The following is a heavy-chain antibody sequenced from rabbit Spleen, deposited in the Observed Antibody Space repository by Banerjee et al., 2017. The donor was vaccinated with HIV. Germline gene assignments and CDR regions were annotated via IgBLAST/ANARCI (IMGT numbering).Heavy chain of an antibody. Sequence: QERLVESGGGLVQPEGSLTLTCTASGFSFSNKAVMCWVRQAPGKGLEWIACINAATGKPVYATWAKGRFTISRTSSTTVTLRMTSLTAADRATYFCARDLVGVIGWNFYLWGQGTLVTVS. CDR1: GFSFSNKAV. CDR3: ARDLVGVIGWNFYL. V-gene: IGHV1S45*01. D-gene: IGHD1-1*01. CDR2: INAATGKP. J-gene: IGHJ4*01.